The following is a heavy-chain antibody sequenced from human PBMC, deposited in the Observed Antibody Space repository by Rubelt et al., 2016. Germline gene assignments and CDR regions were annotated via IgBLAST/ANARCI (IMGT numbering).Heavy chain of an antibody. CDR1: GFTFSSYA. CDR2: ISGSGGST. Sequence: EVQLVESGGGLVQPGGSLRLSCAASGFTFSSYAMSWVRQAPGKGLEWVSAISGSGGSTYYADSVKGWFTISRDNSKNTLYRQMNSLRAEDTAVYYCAKAPRTPSYSSGWQFDYWGQGTLVTVSS. J-gene: IGHJ4*02. CDR3: AKAPRTPSYSSGWQFDY. V-gene: IGHV3-23*04. D-gene: IGHD6-19*01.